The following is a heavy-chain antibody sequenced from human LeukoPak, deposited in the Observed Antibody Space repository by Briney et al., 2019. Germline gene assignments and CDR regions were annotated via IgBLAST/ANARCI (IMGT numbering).Heavy chain of an antibody. CDR1: GYTFTSNY. Sequence: ASVKVSCKAFGYTFTSNYMHWVRQAPGQGLEWMGVISPSGGSTTYAQKFQGRVTLTRDMSTSTDYLELSSLRSEDTAVYYCARDNSVRDEAWWFNPRGQGTLVTVSS. CDR2: ISPSGGST. D-gene: IGHD5-24*01. CDR3: ARDNSVRDEAWWFNP. V-gene: IGHV1-46*01. J-gene: IGHJ5*02.